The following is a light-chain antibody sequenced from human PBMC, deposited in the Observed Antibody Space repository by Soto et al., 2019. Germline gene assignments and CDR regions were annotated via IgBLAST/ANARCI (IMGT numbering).Light chain of an antibody. V-gene: IGLV4-69*01. CDR2: LNSDGSH. J-gene: IGLJ2*01. CDR3: QTWDTGIRVE. CDR1: SGHSSYA. Sequence: QSVLTQSPSASASLGASVKLTCTLSSGHSSYAIAWHQQQPEKGPRYLMKLNSDGSHNKGDGIPDRFSGSSSGAERYLTISSLQXEXEADYYCQTWDTGIRVEFGGGTKLTV.